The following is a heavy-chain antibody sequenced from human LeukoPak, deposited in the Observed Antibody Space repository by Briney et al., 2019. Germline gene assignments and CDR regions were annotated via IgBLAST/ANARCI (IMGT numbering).Heavy chain of an antibody. Sequence: ASVKVSCKAPGYTFTGYYMHWVRQAPGQGLEWMGWINPNSGGTNYAQKFQGRVTMTRDTSISTAYMELSRLRSDDTAVYYCARAYYDFWSGYYQGWEYFQHWGQGTLVTVSS. CDR2: INPNSGGT. CDR3: ARAYYDFWSGYYQGWEYFQH. CDR1: GYTFTGYY. V-gene: IGHV1-2*02. D-gene: IGHD3-3*01. J-gene: IGHJ1*01.